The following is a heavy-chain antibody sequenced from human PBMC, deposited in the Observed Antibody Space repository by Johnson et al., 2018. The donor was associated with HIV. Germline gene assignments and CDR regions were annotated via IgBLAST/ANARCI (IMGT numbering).Heavy chain of an antibody. D-gene: IGHD3-16*01. J-gene: IGHJ3*02. CDR3: AKRPVWAPLDAFDI. CDR1: GFTFSSYA. CDR2: ISYDGSNK. Sequence: QVQLVESGGGVVQPGRSLRLSCAASGFTFSSYALYWVRQVPGKGLEWVATISYDGSNKYYGDSVKGRFTISRDNSKNTLYLQMNSLRAEDTAVYYCAKRPVWAPLDAFDIWGQGTMGTVSS. V-gene: IGHV3-30*18.